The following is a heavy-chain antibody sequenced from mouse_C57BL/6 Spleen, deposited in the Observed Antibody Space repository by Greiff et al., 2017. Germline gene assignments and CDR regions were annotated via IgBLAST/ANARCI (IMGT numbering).Heavy chain of an antibody. CDR2: IHPSASDP. CDR1: GYTFTSYW. D-gene: IGHD2-2*01. CDR3: ATIYCGYDGFDD. Sequence: VQLQQPGAELVKPGASVKVSCKASGYTFTSYWMHWVKQRPGQGLEWIGRIHPSASDPTYNQKFKGKATLSVDKSSSTAYMQLSSLTSEDSGVYYCATIYCGYDGFDDWGQGTLVTVSA. V-gene: IGHV1-74*01. J-gene: IGHJ3*01.